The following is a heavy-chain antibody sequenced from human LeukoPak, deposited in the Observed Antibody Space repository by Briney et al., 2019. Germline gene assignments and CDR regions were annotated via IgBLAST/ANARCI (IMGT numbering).Heavy chain of an antibody. CDR1: GGSFSGYY. CDR2: INHSGST. D-gene: IGHD2-2*01. CDR3: ARRSDIVVVPAAIGFDP. J-gene: IGHJ5*02. Sequence: SETLSLTCAVYGGSFSGYYWSWIRQPPGKGLEWIGEINHSGSTNYNPSLKSRVTISVDTSKNQFSLKLSSVTAADTAVYYCARRSDIVVVPAAIGFDPWGQGTLVTVSS. V-gene: IGHV4-34*01.